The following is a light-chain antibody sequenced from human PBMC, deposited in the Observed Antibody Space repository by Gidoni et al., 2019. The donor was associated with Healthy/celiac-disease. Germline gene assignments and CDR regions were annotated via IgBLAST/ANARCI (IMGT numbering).Light chain of an antibody. V-gene: IGLV1-44*01. CDR1: SSNIGSNT. Sequence: QSVLTPPPSASGTPGQRVTISCSGSSSNIGSNTVNLYQQLPGTAPNLLIYSNNQRPSGVPDRFSGSKSGTSASLAISGLQSEDEADYYCAAWDDSLNGVVFGGGTKLTVL. CDR3: AAWDDSLNGVV. J-gene: IGLJ2*01. CDR2: SNN.